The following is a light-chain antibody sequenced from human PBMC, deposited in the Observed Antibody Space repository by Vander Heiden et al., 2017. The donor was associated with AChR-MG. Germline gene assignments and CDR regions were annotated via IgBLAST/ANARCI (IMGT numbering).Light chain of an antibody. V-gene: IGKV1-39*01. CDR3: QQSYNTPRT. J-gene: IGKJ1*01. CDR1: QTIGRY. CDR2: AAS. Sequence: DIQMTQFPSSLSASVGDRVTITCRASQTIGRYLNWYQQKPGKAPQLLISAASSLQSGVPSRFSGSGSGTDFTLRISNLQPEDFATYSCQQSYNTPRTFGRGTKVDIK.